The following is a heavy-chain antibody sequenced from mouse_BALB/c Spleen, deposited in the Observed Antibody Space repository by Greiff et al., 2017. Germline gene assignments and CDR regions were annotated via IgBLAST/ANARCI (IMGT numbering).Heavy chain of an antibody. Sequence: EVQLVESGGGLVKPGGSLKLSCAASGFTFSSYAMSWVRQTPEKRLEWVASISSGGSTYYPDSVKGRFTISRDNARNILYLQMSSLRSEDTAMYYCARGYYDYSWFAYWGQGTLVTVSA. CDR1: GFTFSSYA. V-gene: IGHV5-6-5*01. CDR2: ISSGGST. D-gene: IGHD2-4*01. J-gene: IGHJ3*01. CDR3: ARGYYDYSWFAY.